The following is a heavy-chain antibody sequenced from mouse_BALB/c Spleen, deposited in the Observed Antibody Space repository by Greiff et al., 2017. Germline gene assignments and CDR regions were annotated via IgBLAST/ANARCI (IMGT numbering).Heavy chain of an antibody. CDR2: INPSNGGT. Sequence: VQLQQPGAELVKPGASVKSSCKASGYTFTSYYMYGVKQRPGQGLEWIGGINPSNGGTNFNEKFKSKATLTVDKSSSTAYMQLSSLTSEDSAVYSCTRRYYFDYWGQGTTLTVSA. V-gene: IGHV1S81*02. CDR3: TRRYYFDY. J-gene: IGHJ2*01. CDR1: GYTFTSYY.